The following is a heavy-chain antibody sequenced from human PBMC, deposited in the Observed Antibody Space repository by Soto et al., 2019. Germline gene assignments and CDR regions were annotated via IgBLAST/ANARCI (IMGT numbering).Heavy chain of an antibody. J-gene: IGHJ1*01. D-gene: IGHD3-22*01. CDR3: ARGPRYYYDSSGPGKRYFQH. CDR2: INHSGST. Sequence: NPSETLSLTCAVYGGSFSGYYWSWIRQPPGKGLEWIGEINHSGSTNYNPSLKSRVTISVDTSKNQFSLKLSSVTAADTAVYYCARGPRYYYDSSGPGKRYFQHWGQGTLVTVSS. CDR1: GGSFSGYY. V-gene: IGHV4-34*01.